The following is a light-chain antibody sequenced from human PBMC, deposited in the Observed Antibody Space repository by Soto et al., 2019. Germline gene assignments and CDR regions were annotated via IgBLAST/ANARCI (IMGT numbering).Light chain of an antibody. CDR1: SSDVGSYNL. Sequence: QSVLTQPGSVSGSPGQSITISCTGTSSDVGSYNLVSWYQQHPGKAPKLMIYEVSKRPSGVSNRFSGSKSGNTASLTISGLQAEDEADYYCCSYAGSSTFVFGTGTKLTVL. J-gene: IGLJ1*01. CDR2: EVS. CDR3: CSYAGSSTFV. V-gene: IGLV2-23*02.